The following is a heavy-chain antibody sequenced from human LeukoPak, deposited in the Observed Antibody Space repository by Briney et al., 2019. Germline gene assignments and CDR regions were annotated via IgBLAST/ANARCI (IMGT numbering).Heavy chain of an antibody. Sequence: GGSLRLSCAASGFTFSSNGMSWVRQAPGKGLEWVSSITGSGGNTYYADSVKGRFTISRDNSKNTLYLQMNSLRADDTAVYYCTKGSSTVTPKTYYFDYWGQGTLVTVSS. CDR3: TKGSSTVTPKTYYFDY. J-gene: IGHJ4*02. D-gene: IGHD4-17*01. CDR2: ITGSGGNT. V-gene: IGHV3-23*01. CDR1: GFTFSSNG.